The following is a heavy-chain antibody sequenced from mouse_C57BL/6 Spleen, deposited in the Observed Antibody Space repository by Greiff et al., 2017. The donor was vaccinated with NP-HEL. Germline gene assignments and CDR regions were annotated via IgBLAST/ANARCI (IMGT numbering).Heavy chain of an antibody. Sequence: VQLQQSGAELARPGASVKMSCKASGYTFTSYTMHWVKQRPGRGLEWIGYINPSSGYTKYNQKFKDKATLTVDKSSSTAYMQLSSLTSEDSAVYYCARKGVSQGFAYWGQGTLVTVSA. V-gene: IGHV1-4*01. CDR3: ARKGVSQGFAY. CDR1: GYTFTSYT. CDR2: INPSSGYT. J-gene: IGHJ3*01. D-gene: IGHD3-2*02.